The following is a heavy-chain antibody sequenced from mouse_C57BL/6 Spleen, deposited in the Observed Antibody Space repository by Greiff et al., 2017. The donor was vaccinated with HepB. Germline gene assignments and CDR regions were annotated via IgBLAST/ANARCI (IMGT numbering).Heavy chain of an antibody. D-gene: IGHD2-4*01. CDR3: TRDCDYGGYYYAMDY. CDR2: ISSGGDYI. V-gene: IGHV5-9-1*02. CDR1: GFTFSSYA. Sequence: EVQLVESGEGLVKPGGSLKLSCAASGFTFSSYAMSWVRQTPEKRLEWVAYISSGGDYIYYADTVKGRFTISRDNARNTLYLQMSSLKSEDTAMYYCTRDCDYGGYYYAMDYWGQGTSVTVSS. J-gene: IGHJ4*01.